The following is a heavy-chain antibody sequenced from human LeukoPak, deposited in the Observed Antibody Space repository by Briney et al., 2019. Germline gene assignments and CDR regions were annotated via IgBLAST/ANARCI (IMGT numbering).Heavy chain of an antibody. Sequence: PSETLSLTCTVSGGSISSYYWSWIRQPPGKGLEWIGYIYYSGSTYYNPSLKSRVTISVDTSKNQFSLKLSSVTAADTAVYYCARRDSSGWTQSSWFDPWGQGTLVTVSS. J-gene: IGHJ5*02. CDR1: GGSISSYY. V-gene: IGHV4-59*12. CDR2: IYYSGST. D-gene: IGHD6-19*01. CDR3: ARRDSSGWTQSSWFDP.